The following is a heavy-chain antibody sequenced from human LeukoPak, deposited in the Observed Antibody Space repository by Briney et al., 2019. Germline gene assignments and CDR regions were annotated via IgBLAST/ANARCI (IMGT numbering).Heavy chain of an antibody. J-gene: IGHJ4*02. D-gene: IGHD1-7*01. V-gene: IGHV3-7*01. CDR1: GFTFSSYW. CDR3: AKGAGIRTLLRTAYYFDY. Sequence: GGSLRLSCAASGFTFSSYWMSWVRQAPGKGLEWVANIKQDGSEKYYVDSVKGRFTISRDNAKNSLYLQMNNLRPEDTAVYFCAKGAGIRTLLRTAYYFDYWGQGILVTVSS. CDR2: IKQDGSEK.